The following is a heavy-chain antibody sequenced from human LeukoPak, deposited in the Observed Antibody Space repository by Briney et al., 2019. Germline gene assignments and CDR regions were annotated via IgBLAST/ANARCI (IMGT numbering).Heavy chain of an antibody. D-gene: IGHD2-2*02. V-gene: IGHV3-30-3*01. CDR1: GFTFSSYA. Sequence: GGSLRLSCAVSGFTFSSYAMHWVRQAPGKGLEWVAVISYDGSNKYYADSVKGRFTISRDNSKNTLYLQMNSLRAEDTAVYYCASPSRGYCSSTSCYTLYYYGMDVWGQGTTVTVSS. J-gene: IGHJ6*02. CDR2: ISYDGSNK. CDR3: ASPSRGYCSSTSCYTLYYYGMDV.